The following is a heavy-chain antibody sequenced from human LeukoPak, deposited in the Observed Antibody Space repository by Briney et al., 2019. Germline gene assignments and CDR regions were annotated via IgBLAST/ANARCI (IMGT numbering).Heavy chain of an antibody. CDR3: ARGPKWTGGGFYFDY. D-gene: IGHD3/OR15-3a*01. V-gene: IGHV1-8*01. Sequence: ASVKVSCMTSGYTFPNYDIKWVRQATGQGLEWMGWMNPKSGNTGYTQKFQGRVTISRNTSITTAYMELSSLRSEDTGVYYCARGPKWTGGGFYFDYWGQGTLVTVSS. CDR1: GYTFPNYD. CDR2: MNPKSGNT. J-gene: IGHJ4*02.